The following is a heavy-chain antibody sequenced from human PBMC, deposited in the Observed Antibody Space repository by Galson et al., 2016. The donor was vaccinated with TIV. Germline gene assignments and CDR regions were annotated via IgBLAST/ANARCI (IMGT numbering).Heavy chain of an antibody. Sequence: SVKVSCKASGGPFRSYAISWVRQAPGQGLEWMGGIIAIFGVANYAQKFQGRVTITADDSTRTAYMELSSLRFDDTAVYYCARGGSTVTRPFDYWGQGTLVTVSS. V-gene: IGHV1-69*13. CDR3: ARGGSTVTRPFDY. CDR1: GGPFRSYA. J-gene: IGHJ4*02. CDR2: IIAIFGVA. D-gene: IGHD4-17*01.